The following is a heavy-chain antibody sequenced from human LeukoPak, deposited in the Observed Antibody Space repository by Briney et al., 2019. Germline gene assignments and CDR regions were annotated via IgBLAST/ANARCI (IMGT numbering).Heavy chain of an antibody. V-gene: IGHV1-8*02. CDR2: MNPKSANT. CDR1: GYTFTSYD. D-gene: IGHD3-10*01. Sequence: ASVKVSCKASGYTFTSYDINWVRQASGQGLEWMGWMNPKSANTGYAQRFQGRVTMTRNTSISTAYMELASLTSEDTAVYYCARSGLFRGSGRGGFDVWGQGTLVTVSS. J-gene: IGHJ4*02. CDR3: ARSGLFRGSGRGGFDV.